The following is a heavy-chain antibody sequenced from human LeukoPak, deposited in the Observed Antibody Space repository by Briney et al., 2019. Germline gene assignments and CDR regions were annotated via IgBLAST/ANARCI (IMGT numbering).Heavy chain of an antibody. CDR3: ARSRHMGLPHY. Sequence: SVKVSCRASGGTFSSYAISWVRQAPGQGLEWMGGISPIFGTANYAQKFQGRVTITADESTTTAYMELSSLRSEDTAVYYCARSRHMGLPHYWGQGTLVTVSS. V-gene: IGHV1-69*13. CDR2: ISPIFGTA. J-gene: IGHJ4*02. D-gene: IGHD2-21*01. CDR1: GGTFSSYA.